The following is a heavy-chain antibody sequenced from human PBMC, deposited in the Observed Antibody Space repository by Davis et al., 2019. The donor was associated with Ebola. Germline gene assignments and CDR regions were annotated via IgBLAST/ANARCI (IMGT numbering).Heavy chain of an antibody. CDR2: MNPNSGNT. D-gene: IGHD6-13*01. Sequence: ASVKVSCKASGYTFTSYDINWVRQATGQGLEWMGWMNPNSGNTGYAQNFQGRVTITADKSTSTVYMELSSLRSEDTAVYYCARGILAEGLDSWGQGTLVTVSS. J-gene: IGHJ4*02. V-gene: IGHV1-8*01. CDR1: GYTFTSYD. CDR3: ARGILAEGLDS.